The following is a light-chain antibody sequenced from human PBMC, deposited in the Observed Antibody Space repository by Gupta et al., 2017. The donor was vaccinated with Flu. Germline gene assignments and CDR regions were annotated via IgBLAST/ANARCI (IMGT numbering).Light chain of an antibody. V-gene: IGKV3-20*01. J-gene: IGKJ2*01. CDR2: GAS. Sequence: GALFLSPWDRATLSCGASQSVNSAFFDWYQQKPGQAPRLLIYGASTRAIGIPDRFIGSGSGTDFTLTISRLEPEDFAVYYCQREGRPPVAFGQGTKVDFK. CDR3: QREGRPPVA. CDR1: QSVNSAF.